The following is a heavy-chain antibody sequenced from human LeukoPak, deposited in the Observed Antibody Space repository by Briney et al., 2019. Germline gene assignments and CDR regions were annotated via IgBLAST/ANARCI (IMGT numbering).Heavy chain of an antibody. Sequence: GGSLRLSCAASGFTFSSYSMNWVRRAPGKGLEWVSSISSSSSYIYYADSVKGRFTISRDNAKNSLYLQMNSLRAEDTAVYYCARIPRIVGASPPDYWGQGTLVTVSS. CDR3: ARIPRIVGASPPDY. D-gene: IGHD1-26*01. J-gene: IGHJ4*02. CDR2: ISSSSSYI. CDR1: GFTFSSYS. V-gene: IGHV3-21*01.